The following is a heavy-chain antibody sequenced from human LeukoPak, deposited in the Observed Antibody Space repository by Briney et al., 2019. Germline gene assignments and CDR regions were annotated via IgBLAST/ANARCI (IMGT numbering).Heavy chain of an antibody. Sequence: PSETLSLTCAVYGGSFSDYFWGWLRQPPGKGLEWVGEINHSGRTYYNPSLKSRVTISVDTSKNQFSLNLSSVTAADTAVYYCARDVVVVPVAIHYGMDVWGQGTTVTVSS. CDR1: GGSFSDYF. V-gene: IGHV4-34*01. CDR3: ARDVVVVPVAIHYGMDV. CDR2: INHSGRT. D-gene: IGHD2-2*01. J-gene: IGHJ6*02.